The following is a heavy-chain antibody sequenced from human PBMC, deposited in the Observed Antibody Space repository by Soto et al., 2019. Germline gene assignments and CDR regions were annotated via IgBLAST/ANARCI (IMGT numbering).Heavy chain of an antibody. V-gene: IGHV4-61*01. CDR2: IYYSGST. Sequence: SETLSLTCTFSCGSVISGSYYWSWIRQPPGKGLEWIGYIYYSGSTNYNPSLRSRVTISVDTSKNQFSLKLSSVTAADTAVYYCARVLGPKWELLPGLGHYFDYWGQGTLVTVSS. J-gene: IGHJ4*02. CDR3: ARVLGPKWELLPGLGHYFDY. D-gene: IGHD1-26*01. CDR1: CGSVISGSYY.